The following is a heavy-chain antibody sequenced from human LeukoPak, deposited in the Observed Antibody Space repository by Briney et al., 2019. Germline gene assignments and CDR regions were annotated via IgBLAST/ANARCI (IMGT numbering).Heavy chain of an antibody. CDR1: GFTFSSYA. D-gene: IGHD1-1*01. CDR2: IRQDGSEK. CDR3: ARSTAGLDY. J-gene: IGHJ4*02. V-gene: IGHV3-7*01. Sequence: PGGSLRLSCAASGFTFSSYAMSWVRQAPGKGLEWVANIRQDGSEKYYVDSMRGRFTISRDDAKNSLYLQMSSLRAEDTAVYYCARSTAGLDYWGQGTLVTVSS.